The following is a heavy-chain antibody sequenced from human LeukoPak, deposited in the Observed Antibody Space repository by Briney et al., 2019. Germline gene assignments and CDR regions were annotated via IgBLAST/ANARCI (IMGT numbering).Heavy chain of an antibody. J-gene: IGHJ4*02. Sequence: GGSLRLSCAASGFDFSTYGMHWVRQAPGKGLEWVATIWYDGSNKNYADSVKGRFTISRDNAKNSLYLQMNSLRAEDTAVYYCAREVGAVDYWGQGTLVTVSS. CDR2: IWYDGSNK. D-gene: IGHD1-26*01. CDR3: AREVGAVDY. CDR1: GFDFSTYG. V-gene: IGHV3-33*01.